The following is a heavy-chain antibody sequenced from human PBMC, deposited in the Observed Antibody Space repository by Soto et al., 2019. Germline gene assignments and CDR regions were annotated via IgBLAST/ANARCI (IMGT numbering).Heavy chain of an antibody. CDR2: ISGSGGTI. V-gene: IGHV3-23*01. D-gene: IGHD2-15*01. CDR3: AKRGGGTPYYFDY. CDR1: GFTFSSYA. Sequence: EVQVLESGGGLAQPGGSLRLSCAASGFTFSSYAMSWVRQAPGKGLEWVSGISGSGGTIYYADSVKGRFTISRDNSKNTVYLQMNSLRAEDTAVYYCAKRGGGTPYYFDYWGQGSLVTVSS. J-gene: IGHJ4*02.